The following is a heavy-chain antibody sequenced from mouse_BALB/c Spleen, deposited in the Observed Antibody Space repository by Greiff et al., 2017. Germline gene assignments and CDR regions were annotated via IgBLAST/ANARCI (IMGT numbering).Heavy chain of an antibody. J-gene: IGHJ4*01. V-gene: IGHV1S29*02. D-gene: IGHD2-4*01. CDR2: IYPYNGGT. Sequence: EVQLQESGPELVKPGASVKISCKASGYTFTDYNMHWVKQSHGKSLEWIGYIYPYNGGTGYNQKFKSKATLTVDNSSSTAYMELRSLTSEDSAVYYCARDDYGENAMDYWGQGTSVTVSS. CDR1: GYTFTDYN. CDR3: ARDDYGENAMDY.